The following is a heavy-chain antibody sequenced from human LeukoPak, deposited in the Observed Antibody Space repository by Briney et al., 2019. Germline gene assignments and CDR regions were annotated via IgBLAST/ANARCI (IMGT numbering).Heavy chain of an antibody. D-gene: IGHD3-10*01. V-gene: IGHV1-46*01. Sequence: GGSLRLSCAASGFTFRNHGMHWVRQAPGQGLEWMGLLNPTGGGTKYAQTFQGRVTMTRDTSTSTVFMYLSSLRSEDTAVYYCARIRGYYYGSGENPFDIWGQGTMVTVSS. J-gene: IGHJ3*02. CDR2: LNPTGGGT. CDR1: GFTFRNHG. CDR3: ARIRGYYYGSGENPFDI.